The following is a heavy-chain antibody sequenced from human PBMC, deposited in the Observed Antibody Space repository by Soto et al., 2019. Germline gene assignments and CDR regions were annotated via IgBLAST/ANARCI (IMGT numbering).Heavy chain of an antibody. D-gene: IGHD2-2*01. J-gene: IGHJ6*02. Sequence: ASVKVSCKASGYTFTGYYMHWVRQAPGQGLEWMGWINPNSGGTNYAQKFQGRVTMTRDTSISTAYMELSRLRSDDTAVYYCARDADYRSSTRCSSYYYYGMDVWGQGTTVTV. V-gene: IGHV1-2*02. CDR1: GYTFTGYY. CDR2: INPNSGGT. CDR3: ARDADYRSSTRCSSYYYYGMDV.